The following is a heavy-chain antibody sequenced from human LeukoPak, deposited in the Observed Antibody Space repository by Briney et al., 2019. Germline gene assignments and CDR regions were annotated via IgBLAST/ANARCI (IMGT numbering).Heavy chain of an antibody. J-gene: IGHJ4*02. Sequence: ASVKVSCKASGYTFTGYYMHWVRQAPGQGLEWMGGITPNSGGTNYAQKFQGRVTMTRDTSISTAYMELSRLRSDDTAVYYCARGARITIFGVVIMLFDYWGQGTLVTVSS. V-gene: IGHV1-2*02. CDR1: GYTFTGYY. CDR3: ARGARITIFGVVIMLFDY. CDR2: ITPNSGGT. D-gene: IGHD3-3*01.